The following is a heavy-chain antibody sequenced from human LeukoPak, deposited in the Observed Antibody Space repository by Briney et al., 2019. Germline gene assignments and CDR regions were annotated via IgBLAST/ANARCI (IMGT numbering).Heavy chain of an antibody. CDR1: GFSFRSYW. J-gene: IGHJ5*02. CDR3: AGGSGYLITS. Sequence: GGSLRLSCAATGFSFRSYWMNWVRQAPGKGLEWLAIIKQDGSEKHYKGSVEGRFTISRDNAKNSLHLQMNSMRAEDTAVYYCAGGSGYLITSWGQGTLVTVSS. V-gene: IGHV3-7*01. CDR2: IKQDGSEK. D-gene: IGHD3-9*01.